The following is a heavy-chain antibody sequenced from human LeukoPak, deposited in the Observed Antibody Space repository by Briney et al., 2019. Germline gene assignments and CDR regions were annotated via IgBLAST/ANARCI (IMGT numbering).Heavy chain of an antibody. V-gene: IGHV4-34*01. Sequence: SETLSLTCAVYGGSFSGYYWSWIRQPPGKGLEWIGEINHSGSTNYNPSLKSRVTISVDTSKNQFSLKLTSVTAADTAMYYCARLYLPATRFDYWAREPWSPSPQ. CDR3: ARLYLPATRFDY. J-gene: IGHJ4*02. CDR2: INHSGST. D-gene: IGHD5-24*01. CDR1: GGSFSGYY.